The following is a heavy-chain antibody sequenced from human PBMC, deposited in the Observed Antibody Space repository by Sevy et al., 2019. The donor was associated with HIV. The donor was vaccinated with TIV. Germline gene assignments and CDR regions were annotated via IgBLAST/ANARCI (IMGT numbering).Heavy chain of an antibody. CDR3: ARYDGWAIVGSTCNAFDI. D-gene: IGHD1-26*01. Sequence: GGSLRLSCAASGFSFNSYAMHWVRQAPGKGLEWVAVISYDGSKKYYAESVKGRLTISRDNSKNTLYLQMNSLRAEDTAGYYCARYDGWAIVGSTCNAFDIWGQGTMVTVSS. V-gene: IGHV3-30-3*01. CDR2: ISYDGSKK. CDR1: GFSFNSYA. J-gene: IGHJ3*02.